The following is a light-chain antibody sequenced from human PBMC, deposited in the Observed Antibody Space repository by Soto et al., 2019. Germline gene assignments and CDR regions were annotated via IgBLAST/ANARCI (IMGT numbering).Light chain of an antibody. Sequence: EIVMTQSPATLSVSPGERATLSCRASESVSNKLAWYQQRPGQAPRLLIYGASTRATAIPARFSGSGSGTESTLTISSLQSEDFAVYYCQQYDDWPEAFGQGTKVDIK. CDR1: ESVSNK. J-gene: IGKJ1*01. CDR2: GAS. V-gene: IGKV3-15*01. CDR3: QQYDDWPEA.